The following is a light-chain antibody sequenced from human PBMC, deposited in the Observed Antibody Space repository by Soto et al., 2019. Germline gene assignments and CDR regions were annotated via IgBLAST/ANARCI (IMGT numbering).Light chain of an antibody. J-gene: IGKJ4*01. CDR3: QQANSFPLT. V-gene: IGKV1-12*01. Sequence: DIQMTQSPSTVSASGGDRVSITCRACHGISRWLAWYQQKPGRAPKLLFYTGSSLQSGVPSRFSGTGSGTDFTLTISRLQPEDVATYYCQQANSFPLTFGGGTKVEIK. CDR2: TGS. CDR1: HGISRW.